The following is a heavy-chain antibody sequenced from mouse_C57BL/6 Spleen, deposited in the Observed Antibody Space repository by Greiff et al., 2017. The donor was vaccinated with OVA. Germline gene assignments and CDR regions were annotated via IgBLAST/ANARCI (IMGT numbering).Heavy chain of an antibody. CDR3: VRETTVVATDAMDY. V-gene: IGHV10-1*01. D-gene: IGHD1-1*01. CDR2: IRSKSNNYAT. J-gene: IGHJ4*01. Sequence: EVKLVESGGGLVQPKGSLKLSCAASGFSFNTYAMNWVRQAPGKGLEWVARIRSKSNNYATYYADSVKDRFTISRDDSESMLYLQMKNLKTEDTAMYYCVRETTVVATDAMDYWGQGTSVTVSS. CDR1: GFSFNTYA.